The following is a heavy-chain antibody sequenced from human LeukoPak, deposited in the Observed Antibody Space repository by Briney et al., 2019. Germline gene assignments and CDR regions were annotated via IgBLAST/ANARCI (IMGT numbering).Heavy chain of an antibody. CDR1: GGSISSYY. CDR2: IYYSGST. J-gene: IGHJ4*02. V-gene: IGHV4-59*01. D-gene: IGHD5-24*01. CDR3: ARSGDGYNSAPTDFDY. Sequence: PSETLSLTCTVSGGSISSYYWSWIRHPPGKGLEWIGYIYYSGSTNYNPSLKSRVTISVDTSKNQFSLKLSSVTAADTAVYYCARSGDGYNSAPTDFDYWGQGTLVTVSS.